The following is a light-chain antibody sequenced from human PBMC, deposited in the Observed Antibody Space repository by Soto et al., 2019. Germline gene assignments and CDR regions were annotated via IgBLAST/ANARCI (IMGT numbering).Light chain of an antibody. CDR3: QQRSNWPPVIT. J-gene: IGKJ5*01. Sequence: EIVLTQSPATLSLSPGERATLSCRASQSFSSHLAWYQQKPGQAPRLLIYDASKRATGIPARFSGRGSGTDCTLTISSLEAEDFAVYYCQQRSNWPPVITFGQGTRLEIK. CDR2: DAS. V-gene: IGKV3-11*01. CDR1: QSFSSH.